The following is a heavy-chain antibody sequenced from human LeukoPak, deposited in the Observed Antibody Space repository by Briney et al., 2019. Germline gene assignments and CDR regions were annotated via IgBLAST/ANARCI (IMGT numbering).Heavy chain of an antibody. CDR2: TYYRSRWYN. D-gene: IGHD1-26*01. J-gene: IGHJ4*02. V-gene: IGHV6-1*01. CDR3: ASRGSYSFDY. CDR1: GDSVSSNSAA. Sequence: SQTLSLTCAISGDSVSSNSAAWNWIRQSPSRGLEWLGRTYYRSRWYNDYAFSVQSRITINPDTSRNQFSLQLSSVTPEDTAVYYCASRGSYSFDYWGQGILVTVSS.